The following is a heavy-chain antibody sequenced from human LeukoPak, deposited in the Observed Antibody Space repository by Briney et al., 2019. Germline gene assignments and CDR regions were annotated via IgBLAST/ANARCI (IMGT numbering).Heavy chain of an antibody. D-gene: IGHD6-19*01. CDR2: IKQDGSEK. J-gene: IGHJ4*02. V-gene: IGHV3-7*01. CDR1: GFTFSSYW. Sequence: PGGSLRLSCAASGFTFSSYWMSWVRQAPGKGLEWVANIKQDGSEKYYVDSVKGRFTISRDNAKNSLYLQMNSLRAEDTAVYYCAKVDTGGRGWLVPSYFDYWGQGTLVTVSS. CDR3: AKVDTGGRGWLVPSYFDY.